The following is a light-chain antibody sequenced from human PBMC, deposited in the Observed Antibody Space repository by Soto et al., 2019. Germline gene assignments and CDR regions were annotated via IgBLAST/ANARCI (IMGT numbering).Light chain of an antibody. Sequence: DIQMTQSPSSVYASVGDRVTITCLASPGISSWLAWYQQKPGKAPQLLISATSSLRSGVTSRFSGRRSGPDFTLTINYLHPEDCATYYWQQAASFPLTFGGGTKVDIK. CDR1: PGISSW. J-gene: IGKJ4*01. V-gene: IGKV1-12*01. CDR3: QQAASFPLT. CDR2: ATS.